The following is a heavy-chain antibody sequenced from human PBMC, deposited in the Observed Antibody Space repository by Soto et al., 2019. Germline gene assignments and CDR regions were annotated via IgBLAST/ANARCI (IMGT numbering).Heavy chain of an antibody. V-gene: IGHV1-69*13. Sequence: SVKVSCKASGGTFSSYAISWVRQAPGQGLEWMGGIIPIFGTANYAQKFQGRVTITADESTSTAYMELSSLRSEDTAVYYCASTPYNWNYYFDYWGQGTLVTVYS. CDR1: GGTFSSYA. J-gene: IGHJ4*02. CDR3: ASTPYNWNYYFDY. D-gene: IGHD1-7*01. CDR2: IIPIFGTA.